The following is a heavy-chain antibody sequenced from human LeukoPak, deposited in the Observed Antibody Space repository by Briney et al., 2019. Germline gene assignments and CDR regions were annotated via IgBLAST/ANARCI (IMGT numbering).Heavy chain of an antibody. Sequence: GGSLRLSCAASGFTFSTYWMSWVRQAPGKGLEWVANIKQDGSEKYYVDSEKGRFTISRDNAKNSLYLQMSSLRADDTAVYYCARDLPTGSDYFDYWGQGTLVTVSS. D-gene: IGHD6-6*01. V-gene: IGHV3-7*01. CDR1: GFTFSTYW. CDR2: IKQDGSEK. J-gene: IGHJ4*02. CDR3: ARDLPTGSDYFDY.